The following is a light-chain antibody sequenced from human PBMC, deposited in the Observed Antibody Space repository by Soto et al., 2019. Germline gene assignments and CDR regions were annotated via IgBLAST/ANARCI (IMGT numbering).Light chain of an antibody. J-gene: IGKJ1*01. Sequence: DIQMTQSPSTLSASVGDRVTITCRASQSISSWLAWYQQKPGKAPKLLIYDASSLESGVPSRFSGSGSGTEFTLTISSLQPGDFATYYCQQYSRSWTFGQGTKVDIK. CDR2: DAS. CDR3: QQYSRSWT. CDR1: QSISSW. V-gene: IGKV1-5*01.